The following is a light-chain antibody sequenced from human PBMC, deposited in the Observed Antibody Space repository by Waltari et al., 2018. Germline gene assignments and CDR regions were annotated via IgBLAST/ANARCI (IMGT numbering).Light chain of an antibody. V-gene: IGKV1-5*03. CDR1: QSVNSW. CDR3: QQYNGYSKT. Sequence: DIQMTQSPSTLSASVGDRVTITCRASQSVNSWLAWYQQKPGKAPKLLIYGASSLESGVPSRFSGSGSGTEVTLTISSLQPDDFATYYCQQYNGYSKTFGQGTKVEIK. J-gene: IGKJ1*01. CDR2: GAS.